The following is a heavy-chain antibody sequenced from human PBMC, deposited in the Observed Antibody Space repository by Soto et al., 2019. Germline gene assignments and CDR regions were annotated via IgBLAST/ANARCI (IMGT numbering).Heavy chain of an antibody. CDR3: ARDGPMDRAFYI. CDR2: ISYNGGGT. V-gene: IGHV3-23*01. D-gene: IGHD3-10*01. J-gene: IGHJ3*02. CDR1: GFTFSTYS. Sequence: PGGTLRLSCASSGFTFSTYSMTWARQAPGTGLEGVTAISYNGGGTYYVDSVKGRFTVSIDNSKNTLYLKMHSLRVEDTAVYYCARDGPMDRAFYIWGQGTMVTVSS.